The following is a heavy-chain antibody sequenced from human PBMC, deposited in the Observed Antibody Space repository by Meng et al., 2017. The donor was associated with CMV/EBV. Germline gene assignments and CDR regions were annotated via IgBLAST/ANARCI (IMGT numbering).Heavy chain of an antibody. Sequence: GGSLRLSCAASGFTFSGYWMTWVRQAPGKGLEWVANIKQDGSEKYYVDSVKGRFTISRDNAKNSLSPQMNSLRAEDTAVYYCASDCSGASCYITNWGRGTLVTVSS. CDR3: ASDCSGASCYITN. D-gene: IGHD2-2*02. CDR1: GFTFSGYW. V-gene: IGHV3-7*01. CDR2: IKQDGSEK. J-gene: IGHJ4*02.